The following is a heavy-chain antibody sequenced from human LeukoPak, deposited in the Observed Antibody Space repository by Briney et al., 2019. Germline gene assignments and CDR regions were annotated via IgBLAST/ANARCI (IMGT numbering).Heavy chain of an antibody. CDR1: GVSIRTSTYY. CDR2: VSDSGTT. D-gene: IGHD3-22*01. J-gene: IGHJ4*02. Sequence: SETLSLTCIVSGVSIRTSTYYWDWIRQSPGKGLEWIGCVSDSGTTKYNPSLKSRVTISVDTSKNHFSLILMSVTAADTAVYYCARGYYEPFQSWGQGTLVTVSS. V-gene: IGHV4-61*03. CDR3: ARGYYEPFQS.